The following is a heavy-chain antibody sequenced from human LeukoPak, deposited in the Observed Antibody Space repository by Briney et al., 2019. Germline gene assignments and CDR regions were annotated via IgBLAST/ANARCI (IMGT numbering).Heavy chain of an antibody. Sequence: GGSLRLSCAASGFTSSSYWMSWVRQAPGKGLEWVANIKQDGSEKYYVDSVKGRFTISRDNAKNSLYLQMNSLRAEDTAVYYCARDGLYCSSTSCYGRYWGQGTLVTVSS. CDR3: ARDGLYCSSTSCYGRY. CDR2: IKQDGSEK. V-gene: IGHV3-7*01. J-gene: IGHJ4*02. D-gene: IGHD2-2*01. CDR1: GFTSSSYW.